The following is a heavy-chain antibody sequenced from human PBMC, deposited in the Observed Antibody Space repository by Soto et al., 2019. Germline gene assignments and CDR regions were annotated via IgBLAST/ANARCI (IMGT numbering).Heavy chain of an antibody. CDR3: ARVRRIGDNWFDP. J-gene: IGHJ5*02. CDR2: IYHSGST. D-gene: IGHD3-16*01. Sequence: QVQLQESGPGLVKPSGTLSLTCAVSSGSISSSNWWSWVRQPPGKGLEWIGEIYHSGSTTYNPTLKSRVTRSVDKSKNQFSLKLSSVTAADTAVYYCARVRRIGDNWFDPWGQVTLVTVSS. V-gene: IGHV4-4*02. CDR1: SGSISSSNW.